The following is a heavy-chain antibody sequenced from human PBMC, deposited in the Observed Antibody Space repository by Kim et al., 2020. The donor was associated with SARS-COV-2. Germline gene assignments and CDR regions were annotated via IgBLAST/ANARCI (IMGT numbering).Heavy chain of an antibody. CDR3: ARQKPIVVGHNAFYI. J-gene: IGHJ3*02. CDR2: IYLGDSET. CDR1: GPDFSSYW. V-gene: IGHV5-51*01. Sequence: GESLKISCKGSGPDFSSYWIGWVRQMPGKGLEWMGIIYLGDSETRYSPSFQGQVTISADRSISSAYLQWISLKASDTAMYYCARQKPIVVGHNAFYIWGQGRIVTVSS. D-gene: IGHD3-22*01.